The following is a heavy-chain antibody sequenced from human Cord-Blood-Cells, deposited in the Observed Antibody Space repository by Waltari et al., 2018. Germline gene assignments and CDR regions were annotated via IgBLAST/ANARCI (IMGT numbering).Heavy chain of an antibody. Sequence: VQLVESGGGVVQPGRSLRLSCAASGFTCSCYGMHCVRQGPGKGLEWVAVISYDGSNKYYADSVKGRFTISRDNSKNTLYLQMNSLRAEDTAVYYCAKEPTGYSSSWSFDYWGQGTLVTVSS. D-gene: IGHD6-13*01. J-gene: IGHJ4*02. CDR1: GFTCSCYG. CDR3: AKEPTGYSSSWSFDY. CDR2: ISYDGSNK. V-gene: IGHV3-30*18.